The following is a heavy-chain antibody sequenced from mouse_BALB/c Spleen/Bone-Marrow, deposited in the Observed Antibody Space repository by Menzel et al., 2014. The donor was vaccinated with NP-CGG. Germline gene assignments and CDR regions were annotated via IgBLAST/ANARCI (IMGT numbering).Heavy chain of an antibody. CDR3: ARDVYAMDY. CDR2: ISYSGST. Sequence: EVKLVESGPGLVKPSQSLSLTCTVTGYSITSDYAWNWIRQFPGNKLEWMGYISYSGSTSYNPSLKSRISITRHTSKNQFFLQLNSVTTEDTATYYCARDVYAMDYWGQGTSVTVSS. J-gene: IGHJ4*01. CDR1: GYSITSDYA. V-gene: IGHV3-2*02.